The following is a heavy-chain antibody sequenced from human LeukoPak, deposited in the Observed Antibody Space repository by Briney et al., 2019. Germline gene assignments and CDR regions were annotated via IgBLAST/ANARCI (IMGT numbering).Heavy chain of an antibody. CDR3: AINVLRFLEWPDY. D-gene: IGHD3-3*01. CDR1: GGSFSGYY. CDR2: INHSGST. V-gene: IGHV4-34*01. J-gene: IGHJ4*02. Sequence: SETLSLTCAVYGGSFSGYYWSWIRQPPGKGLEWIGEINHSGSTDYNPSLKSRVTISVDTSKNQFSLKLSSVTAADTAVYYCAINVLRFLEWPDYWGQGTLVTVSS.